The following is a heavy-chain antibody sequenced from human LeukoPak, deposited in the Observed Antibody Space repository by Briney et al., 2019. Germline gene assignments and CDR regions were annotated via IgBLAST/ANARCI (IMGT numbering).Heavy chain of an antibody. V-gene: IGHV4-4*07. D-gene: IGHD3-10*01. CDR1: GSSISDYY. J-gene: IGHJ4*02. Sequence: PSETLSLTCTVSGSSISDYYWSWIRQPAGKGLEWIGRIYSSGSTNFNPSLKSRLIMSVDTSKNQFSLRLTSVTAADTAVYYCAGGESASVVRFDCWGQGTLVTVSS. CDR2: IYSSGST. CDR3: AGGESASVVRFDC.